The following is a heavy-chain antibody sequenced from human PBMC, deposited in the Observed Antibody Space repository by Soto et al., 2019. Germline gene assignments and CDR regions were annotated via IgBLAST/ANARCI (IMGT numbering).Heavy chain of an antibody. J-gene: IGHJ4*02. Sequence: SGGSLRLSCAASRFTFSSYAMSWVRQAPGKGLEWVSAISGSATNTYYADSVKGRFTISRDNSKDTLYLQMNNLRAEDTAIYYCAKDGEVAGIMYYFDYWGQGTLVTVSS. CDR3: AKDGEVAGIMYYFDY. CDR1: RFTFSSYA. V-gene: IGHV3-23*01. CDR2: ISGSATNT. D-gene: IGHD6-19*01.